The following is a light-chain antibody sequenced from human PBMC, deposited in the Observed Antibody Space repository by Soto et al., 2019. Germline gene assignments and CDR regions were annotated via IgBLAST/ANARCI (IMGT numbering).Light chain of an antibody. CDR1: QSVSSY. CDR3: QQYSNWPPLYT. J-gene: IGKJ2*01. CDR2: DAS. V-gene: IGKV3-15*01. Sequence: EIVMTQSPATLSVSPGERATLSCRASQSVSSYLAWYQQKPGLPPRLLIYDASPRATVIPDRFSGSGSGTDCTLSICSLQSADFAVYYCQQYSNWPPLYTFGRGTKLEIK.